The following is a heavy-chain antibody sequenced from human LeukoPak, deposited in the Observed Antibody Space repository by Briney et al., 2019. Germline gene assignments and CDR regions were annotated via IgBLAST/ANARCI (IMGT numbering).Heavy chain of an antibody. J-gene: IGHJ4*02. CDR3: ARDVGRSYDLDY. CDR2: ISAYNGNT. Sequence: WASVNVSCKASGYTFTIYGISWVLHAPGQGPEWMGWISAYNGNTDYAQTLQGRVTMTIDTSTSTVYMELRSLRSDGTAVYYCARDVGRSYDLDYWGQGTLVTVSS. CDR1: GYTFTIYG. V-gene: IGHV1-18*01. D-gene: IGHD3-16*01.